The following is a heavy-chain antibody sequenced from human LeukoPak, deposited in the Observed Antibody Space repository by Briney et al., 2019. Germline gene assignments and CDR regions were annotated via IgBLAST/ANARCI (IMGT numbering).Heavy chain of an antibody. Sequence: KTSETLSLTCTVSGGSISSSSHYWGWIRQPPGKGLEWIGSIYYSGSTYYNPSLKSRVTISVDTSKNQFSLKLSSVTAADTAVYYCASYASYSSSWLEGWGQGTLVTVSS. CDR1: GGSISSSSHY. CDR3: ASYASYSSSWLEG. J-gene: IGHJ4*02. V-gene: IGHV4-39*07. D-gene: IGHD6-13*01. CDR2: IYYSGST.